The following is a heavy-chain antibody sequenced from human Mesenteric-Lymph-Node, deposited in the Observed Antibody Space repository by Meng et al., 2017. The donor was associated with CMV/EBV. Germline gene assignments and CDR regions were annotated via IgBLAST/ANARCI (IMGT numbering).Heavy chain of an antibody. CDR2: INPKYGNI. J-gene: IGHJ4*02. Sequence: ASVKVSCKASGYTFTSYGISWVRQAPRQGLEWMGWINPKYGNINYAQKFQGRVTMTTDTSTNTVYMELRSLRSDDMAVYYCVREERDSSGYYYFDYWGQGTLVTVSS. D-gene: IGHD3-22*01. CDR1: GYTFTSYG. CDR3: VREERDSSGYYYFDY. V-gene: IGHV1-18*03.